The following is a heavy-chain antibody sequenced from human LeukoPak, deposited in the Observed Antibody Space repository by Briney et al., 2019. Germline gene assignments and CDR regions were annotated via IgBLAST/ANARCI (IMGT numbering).Heavy chain of an antibody. CDR1: GYTFTSYY. J-gene: IGHJ3*02. CDR2: INPSGGST. V-gene: IGHV1-46*01. D-gene: IGHD5-24*01. Sequence: ASVKVSCKASGYTFTSYYMHWVRQAPGQGLEWMGIINPSGGSTSYAQKFQGRVTMTRDMSTSTVYMELSSLRSEDTAVYYCARSRGEMATINGAFDIWGQGTMVTVSS. CDR3: ARSRGEMATINGAFDI.